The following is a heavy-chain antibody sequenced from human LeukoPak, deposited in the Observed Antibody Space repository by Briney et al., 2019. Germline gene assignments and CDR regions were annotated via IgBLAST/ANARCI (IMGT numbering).Heavy chain of an antibody. CDR2: INHSGST. Sequence: SETLSLTXAVYGGSFSGYYWSWIRQPPGKGLEWIGEINHSGSTNYNPSLKSRVTISVDRSKNQFSLKLSSVTAADTAVYYCARGYSSGWSPAEYFQHWGQGTLDTVSS. CDR1: GGSFSGYY. V-gene: IGHV4-34*01. CDR3: ARGYSSGWSPAEYFQH. J-gene: IGHJ1*01. D-gene: IGHD6-19*01.